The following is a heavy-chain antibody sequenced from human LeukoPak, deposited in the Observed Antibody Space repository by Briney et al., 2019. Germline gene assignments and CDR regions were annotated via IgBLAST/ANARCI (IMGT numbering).Heavy chain of an antibody. CDR2: ISDFGGTT. CDR3: ATLDYDFDY. Sequence: RGSLRLSCAASGFTFGSFAMSWVRQAPGKGLEWVSSISDFGGTTYYAVSVKGRFTISRDNSQNTLYLQMNSLRAEDTAVYYCATLDYDFDYWGQGTLVTVSS. V-gene: IGHV3-23*01. CDR1: GFTFGSFA. D-gene: IGHD4-17*01. J-gene: IGHJ4*02.